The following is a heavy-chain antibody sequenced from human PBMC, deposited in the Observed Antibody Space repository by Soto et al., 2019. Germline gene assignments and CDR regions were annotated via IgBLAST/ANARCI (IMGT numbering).Heavy chain of an antibody. CDR1: GGPFSSYA. J-gene: IGHJ4*02. D-gene: IGHD3-22*01. Sequence: QVQLVQSGAEVKKPGSSVKVSCKASGGPFSSYAISWVRQAPGQGLEWMGGIIPIFGTANYAQKFQGRVTITADESTSTAYMELSSLRSEDTAVYYCARDPPRYYDSSGYAPYWGQGTLVTVSS. CDR2: IIPIFGTA. CDR3: ARDPPRYYDSSGYAPY. V-gene: IGHV1-69*01.